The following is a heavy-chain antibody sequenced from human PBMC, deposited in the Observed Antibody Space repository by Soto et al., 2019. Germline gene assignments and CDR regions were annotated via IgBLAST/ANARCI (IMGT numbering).Heavy chain of an antibody. CDR3: AKDNGQQVATITYYYYYMDV. CDR2: ISYDGSNK. Sequence: QVQLVESGGGVVQPGRSLRLSCAASGFTFSSYGMHWVRQAPGKGLEWVAVISYDGSNKYYADSVKGRFTISRDNSKNTLYLQMNSPRAEDTAVYYCAKDNGQQVATITYYYYYMDVWGKGTTVTVSS. J-gene: IGHJ6*03. D-gene: IGHD5-12*01. CDR1: GFTFSSYG. V-gene: IGHV3-30*18.